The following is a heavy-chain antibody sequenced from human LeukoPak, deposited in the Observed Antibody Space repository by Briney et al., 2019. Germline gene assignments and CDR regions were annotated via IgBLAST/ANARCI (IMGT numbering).Heavy chain of an antibody. CDR2: ISSSGSTI. V-gene: IGHV3-11*01. CDR3: ARAAEMATWSYSHAGWFDP. J-gene: IGHJ5*02. Sequence: GGSLRLSCAASGFTFSDNYMSWIRQAPGKGLEWVSYISSSGSTIYYADSVKGRFTISRDNAKNSLYLQMNSLRAEDTAVYYCARAAEMATWSYSHAGWFDPWGQGTLVTVSS. D-gene: IGHD5-12*01. CDR1: GFTFSDNY.